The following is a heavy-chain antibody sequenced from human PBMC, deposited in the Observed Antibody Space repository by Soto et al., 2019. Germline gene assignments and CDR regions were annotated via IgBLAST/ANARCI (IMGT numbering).Heavy chain of an antibody. CDR1: GFSFSFYG. CDR2: IWYDASKQ. CDR3: AAWAEGATEVH. Sequence: GGSLRLSCETSGFSFSFYGMHWVRQAPGKGLEWVAVIWYDASKQFYAASVEGRFTISRDNSKAILYLQMNSLRAEDTAVYYCAAWAEGATEVHWGQGTLVTVSS. D-gene: IGHD2-15*01. J-gene: IGHJ4*02. V-gene: IGHV3-33*01.